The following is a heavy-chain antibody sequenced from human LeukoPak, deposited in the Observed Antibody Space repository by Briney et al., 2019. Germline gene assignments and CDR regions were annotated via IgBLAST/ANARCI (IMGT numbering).Heavy chain of an antibody. CDR3: ARVSAAYCGGDCYSDYFDY. D-gene: IGHD2-21*02. CDR2: INHSGSA. V-gene: IGHV4-34*01. CDR1: GGSFSGYY. Sequence: SETLSLTCAVYGGSFSGYYWSWIRQPPGKGLEWIGEINHSGSANYNPSLKSRVTISVDTSKNQLSLKLSSVTAADTAVYYCARVSAAYCGGDCYSDYFDYWGQGTLVTVSS. J-gene: IGHJ4*02.